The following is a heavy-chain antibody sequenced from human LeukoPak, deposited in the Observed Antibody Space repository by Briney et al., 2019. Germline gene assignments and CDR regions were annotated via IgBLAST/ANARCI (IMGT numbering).Heavy chain of an antibody. J-gene: IGHJ6*04. CDR1: RFTFMNYA. V-gene: IGHV3-23*01. D-gene: IGHD3-10*02. CDR2: ISGGGTST. CDR3: AELGITMIGGV. Sequence: GGSLRLSCAASRFTFMNYAMSWVRQAPGKGLEWVSVISGGGTSTYYADSVKGRFTISRDNSKNTLYLQMNTLRAEDTAVYYCAELGITMIGGVWGKGTTVTISS.